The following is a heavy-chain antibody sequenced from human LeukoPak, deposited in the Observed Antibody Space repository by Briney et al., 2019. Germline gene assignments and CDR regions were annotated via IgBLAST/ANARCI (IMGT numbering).Heavy chain of an antibody. J-gene: IGHJ4*02. V-gene: IGHV3-33*06. D-gene: IGHD5-12*01. Sequence: GRSLRLSCAASGFTFSSYGMHWVRQAPGKGLEWVAVIWYDGSNKYYADSVKGRFTISRDNSKNTLYLQMNSLRAEDTAVYYCAKARGGWLRLGYFDYWGQRTLVTVSS. CDR2: IWYDGSNK. CDR3: AKARGGWLRLGYFDY. CDR1: GFTFSSYG.